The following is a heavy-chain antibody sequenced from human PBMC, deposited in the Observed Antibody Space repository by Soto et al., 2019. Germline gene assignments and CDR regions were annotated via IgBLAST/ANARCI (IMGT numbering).Heavy chain of an antibody. CDR1: GGSISSGGYS. D-gene: IGHD2-21*02. V-gene: IGHV4-30-2*01. J-gene: IGHJ6*02. CDR3: AREGGCAYCGGDRTRYGMDV. CDR2: IYHSGST. Sequence: QLQLQESGSGLVKPSQTLSLTCAVSGGSISSGGYSWSWIRQPPGKGLEWIGYIYHSGSTYYNPSPKSRVTISVDRSKNQFSLKLSSVTAADTAVYYCAREGGCAYCGGDRTRYGMDVWGQGTTVTVSS.